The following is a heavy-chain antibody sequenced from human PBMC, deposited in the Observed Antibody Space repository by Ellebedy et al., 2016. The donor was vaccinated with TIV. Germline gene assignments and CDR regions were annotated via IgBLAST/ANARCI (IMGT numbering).Heavy chain of an antibody. D-gene: IGHD2/OR15-2a*01. CDR3: AANPQTFYVPSLFDF. V-gene: IGHV5-51*01. J-gene: IGHJ5*01. Sequence: GESLKISCKASGSSFTDYWIGWVRQMPGKGLEWMGIVYPGDSDTRYSPSFQGQVTISADKSIRTAYLQWSSLKASDTAMYYCAANPQTFYVPSLFDFWGQGTPVTVSS. CDR2: VYPGDSDT. CDR1: GSSFTDYW.